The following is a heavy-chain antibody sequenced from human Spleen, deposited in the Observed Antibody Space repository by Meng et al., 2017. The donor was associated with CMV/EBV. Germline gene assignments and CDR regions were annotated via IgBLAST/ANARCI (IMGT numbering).Heavy chain of an antibody. CDR2: TNPKGGNT. D-gene: IGHD4-23*01. J-gene: IGHJ5*02. Sequence: ASVKVSCKASGYTFNSHDINWVRQATGQGLEWMGWTNPKGGNTGYAKKFQGRVTMTRNTSISTAYMELSSLRSEGTGIYYCARGLNAIGNLGDWFDPWGQGSLVTVSS. CDR1: GYTFNSHD. V-gene: IGHV1-8*01. CDR3: ARGLNAIGNLGDWFDP.